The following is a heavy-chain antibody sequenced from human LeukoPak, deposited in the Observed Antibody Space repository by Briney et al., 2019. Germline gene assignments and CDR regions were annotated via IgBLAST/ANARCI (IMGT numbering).Heavy chain of an antibody. CDR2: ISSSSSYI. Sequence: GGSLRLSCAASGFTFSSYSMNWVRQAPGKGLEWVSSISSSSSYIYYADSVKSRFTISRDNAKNSLYLQMNSLRAEDTAVYYCASKVAGRAFDIWGQGTMVTVSS. CDR3: ASKVAGRAFDI. CDR1: GFTFSSYS. D-gene: IGHD6-19*01. J-gene: IGHJ3*02. V-gene: IGHV3-21*01.